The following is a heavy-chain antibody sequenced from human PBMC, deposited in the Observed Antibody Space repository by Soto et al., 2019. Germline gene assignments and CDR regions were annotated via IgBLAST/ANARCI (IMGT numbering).Heavy chain of an antibody. CDR2: LSYDGSNK. V-gene: IGHV3-30-3*01. CDR3: AREMRDSSGYYPSFDY. D-gene: IGHD3-22*01. J-gene: IGHJ4*02. CDR1: GFTFSSYN. Sequence: GGSLSLSCAASGFTFSSYNMHWVRQAPGKGLKWVAVLSYDGSNKFYAESVKGRFTISGDTSKNTLYLHMNSLRAEDTAVYYCAREMRDSSGYYPSFDYWGQGTLVTVSS.